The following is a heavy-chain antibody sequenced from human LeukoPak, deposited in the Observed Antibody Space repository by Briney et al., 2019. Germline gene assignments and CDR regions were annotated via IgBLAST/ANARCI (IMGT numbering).Heavy chain of an antibody. CDR3: ACGRRWLQFGY. CDR1: GFTFTTYW. V-gene: IGHV3-7*01. Sequence: GGSLRLSSAASGFTFTTYWMSWVRQAPGKGLEWVANIKPDGSDKYYLDSVKGRFTISRDNAKNSLYLQMNSLRAEDTAVYYCACGRRWLQFGYWGQGTLVTVSS. D-gene: IGHD5-24*01. CDR2: IKPDGSDK. J-gene: IGHJ4*02.